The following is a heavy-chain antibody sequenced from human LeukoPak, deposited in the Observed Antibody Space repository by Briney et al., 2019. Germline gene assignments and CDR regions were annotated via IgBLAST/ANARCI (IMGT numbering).Heavy chain of an antibody. Sequence: GGSLRLSCAASGFAFSSYGMHWVRQAPGKGLEWVAFIRYDGSNKYYADSVKGRFTISRDNSKNTLYLQMNSLRAEDTAVYYCAKDHRAYCGGDCVDFDYWGQGTLVTVSS. V-gene: IGHV3-30*02. CDR3: AKDHRAYCGGDCVDFDY. CDR1: GFAFSSYG. J-gene: IGHJ4*02. D-gene: IGHD2-21*02. CDR2: IRYDGSNK.